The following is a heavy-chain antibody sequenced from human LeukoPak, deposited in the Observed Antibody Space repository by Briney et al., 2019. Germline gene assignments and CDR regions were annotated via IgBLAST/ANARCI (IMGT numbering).Heavy chain of an antibody. CDR1: VFIFSDYY. D-gene: IGHD2/OR15-2a*01. J-gene: IGHJ3*02. Sequence: GGSVRLSCAAWVFIFSDYYMSGIRQAPGRGREWLSYISTSWRTIHYADSAKGRVTTSRDNAKKSLYLQTNSLRAEDTAVYHCVRVVIYHGSIAFDIWGQGTTVTVSS. CDR3: VRVVIYHGSIAFDI. V-gene: IGHV3-11*01. CDR2: ISTSWRTI.